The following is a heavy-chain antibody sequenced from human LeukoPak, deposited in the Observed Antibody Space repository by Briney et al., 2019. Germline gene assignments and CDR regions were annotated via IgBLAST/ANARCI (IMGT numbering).Heavy chain of an antibody. J-gene: IGHJ4*02. CDR3: ARDQTYYYDSSGYHDY. V-gene: IGHV3-7*03. CDR1: GFTFSSYW. D-gene: IGHD3-22*01. Sequence: PGGSLRLSCAASGFTFSSYWMSWVRQAPGKGLEWVANIKQDGSEKYYVDSVKGRFTISRGNAKNSLYLQMNSLRAEDTAVYYCARDQTYYYDSSGYHDYWGQGTLVTVSS. CDR2: IKQDGSEK.